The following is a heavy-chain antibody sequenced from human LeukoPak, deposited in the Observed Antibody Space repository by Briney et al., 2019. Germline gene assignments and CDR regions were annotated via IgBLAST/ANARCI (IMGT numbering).Heavy chain of an antibody. J-gene: IGHJ4*02. CDR1: GFTFDDYA. CDR2: ISWNSGSI. CDR3: AKDGPRRYGFDY. V-gene: IGHV3-9*01. Sequence: GGSLRLSCAASGFTFDDYAMHWVRQAPGKGLEGVSGISWNSGSIVYADSVKGRFTISRDNAKNSLYLQMNSLRAEDTALYYCAKDGPRRYGFDYWGQGTLVTVSS. D-gene: IGHD1-1*01.